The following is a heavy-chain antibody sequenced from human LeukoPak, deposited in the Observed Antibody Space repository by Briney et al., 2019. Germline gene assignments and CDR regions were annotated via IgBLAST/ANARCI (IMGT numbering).Heavy chain of an antibody. Sequence: ASVNVPFKCSGYTFKSYDVTWVRQAPGQGLEWMGWISTDTGKTNYAQSLQGRVSMTTDTSTTTAYMELRSLRPDDTAVYYCARGATYGTNTWTLRWDYFDSWGQGTLVTVSS. J-gene: IGHJ4*02. CDR1: GYTFKSYD. CDR3: ARGATYGTNTWTLRWDYFDS. D-gene: IGHD4-23*01. V-gene: IGHV1-18*01. CDR2: ISTDTGKT.